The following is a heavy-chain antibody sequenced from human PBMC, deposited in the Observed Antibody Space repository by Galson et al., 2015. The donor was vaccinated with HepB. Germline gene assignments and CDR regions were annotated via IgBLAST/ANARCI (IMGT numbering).Heavy chain of an antibody. CDR3: ARGEAIVVVPAAIGAFDI. Sequence: SCKASGYTFTGYYMHWVRQAPGQGLEWMGWINPNSGGTSYAQKFQGRVTMTRDTSISTAYMELSRLRSDDTAVYYCARGEAIVVVPAAIGAFDIWGQGTMVTVSS. D-gene: IGHD2-2*01. CDR1: GYTFTGYY. CDR2: INPNSGGT. J-gene: IGHJ3*02. V-gene: IGHV1-2*02.